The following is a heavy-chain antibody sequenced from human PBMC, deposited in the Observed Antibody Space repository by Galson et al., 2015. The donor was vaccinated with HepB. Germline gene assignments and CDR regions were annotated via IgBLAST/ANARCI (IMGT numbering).Heavy chain of an antibody. J-gene: IGHJ4*02. CDR1: GFTFTSYA. V-gene: IGHV3-33*06. CDR2: IRDDGSNT. Sequence: SLRLSCAASGFTFTSYAMHWVRQAPGKGLEWVAVIRDDGSNTYYADSVKGRFTISRDNSKNTLYLQMNSLRAEDTAVYYCAKSGRSGWLPDGCFDSWGQGTLVTVSS. CDR3: AKSGRSGWLPDGCFDS. D-gene: IGHD6-19*01.